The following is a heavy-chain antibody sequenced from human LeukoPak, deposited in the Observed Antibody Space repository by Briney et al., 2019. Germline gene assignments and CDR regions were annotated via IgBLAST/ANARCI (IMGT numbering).Heavy chain of an antibody. D-gene: IGHD3-22*01. CDR2: INHSGST. V-gene: IGHV4-34*01. CDR3: ARATGYYDSSGYYDPVSNFDY. CDR1: GGSFSGYY. J-gene: IGHJ4*02. Sequence: SSETLSLTRAVYGGSFSGYYWSWIRQPPGKGLEWIGEINHSGSTTNNPSLKSGVTISVDTSKNQFSLKLSSVTAADTAVYYCARATGYYDSSGYYDPVSNFDYWGQGTLVTVSS.